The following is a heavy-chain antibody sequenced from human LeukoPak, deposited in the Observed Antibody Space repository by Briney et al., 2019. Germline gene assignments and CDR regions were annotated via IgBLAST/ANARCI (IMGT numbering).Heavy chain of an antibody. CDR1: GFTFDDYG. J-gene: IGHJ6*03. CDR2: INWNGGST. Sequence: RSGGSLRLSCAASGFTFDDYGMSWVRQAPGKGLEWVSGINWNGGSTGYADSVKGRFTISRDNAKNSLYLQMNSLRAEDTALYYCARVPPGTVTYYYYYMDVWGKGTTVTVSS. V-gene: IGHV3-20*04. D-gene: IGHD1-7*01. CDR3: ARVPPGTVTYYYYYMDV.